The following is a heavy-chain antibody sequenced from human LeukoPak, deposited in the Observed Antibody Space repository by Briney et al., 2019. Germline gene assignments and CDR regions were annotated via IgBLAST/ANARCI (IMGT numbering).Heavy chain of an antibody. Sequence: ASAKVSCKASGYTFTGYYMHWVRQAPGQGLEWMGWINPNSGGTNYAQKFQGRVTMTRDTSISTAYMELSRLRSDDTAVYYCARDLGASYYYYMDVWGKGTTVTISS. D-gene: IGHD3-16*01. CDR3: ARDLGASYYYYMDV. V-gene: IGHV1-2*02. J-gene: IGHJ6*03. CDR1: GYTFTGYY. CDR2: INPNSGGT.